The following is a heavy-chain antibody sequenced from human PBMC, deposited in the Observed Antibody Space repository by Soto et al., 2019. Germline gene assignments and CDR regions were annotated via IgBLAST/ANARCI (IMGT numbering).Heavy chain of an antibody. CDR3: ARERGLERGDFDY. Sequence: QVQLVQSGAEVKKPGASVKVSCKASGYTFTSYGISWVRQAPGQGLEWMGWISAYNGNTNYAQKLQGRVTMTTDPPTSKASLELRSLRSDDTDVYYCARERGLERGDFDYWCQGTLVTVSS. V-gene: IGHV1-18*01. D-gene: IGHD3-3*01. J-gene: IGHJ4*02. CDR2: ISAYNGNT. CDR1: GYTFTSYG.